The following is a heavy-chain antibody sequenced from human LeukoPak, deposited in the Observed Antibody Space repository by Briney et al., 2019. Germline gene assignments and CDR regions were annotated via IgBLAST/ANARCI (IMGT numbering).Heavy chain of an antibody. D-gene: IGHD6-19*01. CDR1: GFTFSSCA. V-gene: IGHV3-23*01. CDR2: ISESGGNT. Sequence: GGSLRLSCAASGFTFSSCAMSWVRQAPGKGLEWVSLISESGGNTYYADSVKGRFTISRDNSKNTLYLQMSGLRAEDTAVYYCAKTVAATPENWGQGTLVTVSS. J-gene: IGHJ4*02. CDR3: AKTVAATPEN.